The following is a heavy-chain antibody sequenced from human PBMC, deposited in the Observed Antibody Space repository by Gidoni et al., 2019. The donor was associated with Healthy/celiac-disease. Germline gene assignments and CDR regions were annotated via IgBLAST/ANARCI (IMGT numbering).Heavy chain of an antibody. CDR1: GGSISSSNW. Sequence: QVQLQESGPGLVKPSGTLSLTCAASGGSISSSNWWSWVRQPPGKGLEWIGEIYHSGSTNYNPSLKSRVTISVDKSKNQFSLKLSSVTAADTAVYYCVGYGSGSYSRGIFDYWGQGTLVTVSS. CDR2: IYHSGST. D-gene: IGHD3-10*01. J-gene: IGHJ4*02. V-gene: IGHV4-4*02. CDR3: VGYGSGSYSRGIFDY.